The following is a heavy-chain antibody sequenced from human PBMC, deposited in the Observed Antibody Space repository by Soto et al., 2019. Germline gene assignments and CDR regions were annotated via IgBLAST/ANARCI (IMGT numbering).Heavy chain of an antibody. CDR2: IYWDDDK. J-gene: IGHJ6*03. CDR3: ARTGGRGVGYYYYYMDV. Sequence: SGPTLVKPTQTLTLTCTFSGFSLSTTGVGVGWIRQPPGKALEWLALIYWDDDKRYSPSLKSRLTITKDTSKNQVVLTMTNMDAVDTATYYCARTGGRGVGYYYYYMDVWGKGTTVTVSS. CDR1: GFSLSTTGVG. D-gene: IGHD1-1*01. V-gene: IGHV2-5*02.